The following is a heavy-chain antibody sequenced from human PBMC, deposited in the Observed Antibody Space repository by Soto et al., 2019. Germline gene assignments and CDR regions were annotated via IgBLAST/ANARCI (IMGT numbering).Heavy chain of an antibody. CDR1: GFTFSSYS. CDR3: ARVVGGYCSGGSCYSDYYYYYMDV. Sequence: PGGSLRLSCAASGFTFSSYSMNWVRQAPGKGLEWVSSISSSSSYIYYADSVKGRFTISRDNAKNSLYLQMNSLRAEDTAVYYCARVVGGYCSGGSCYSDYYYYYMDVWGKGTTVTVSS. J-gene: IGHJ6*03. V-gene: IGHV3-21*01. D-gene: IGHD2-15*01. CDR2: ISSSSSYI.